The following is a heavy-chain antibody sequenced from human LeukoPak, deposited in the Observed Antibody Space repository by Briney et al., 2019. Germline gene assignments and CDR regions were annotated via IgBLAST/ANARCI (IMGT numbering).Heavy chain of an antibody. CDR2: INPNSGGT. Sequence: ASVKVSCKASGYTFTGYYMHWVRQAPGQGLEWMGWINPNSGGTNYAQKFQGRVTMTRDTSISTAYMELSRLRSADTAVYYCAARNTVVAATSSYYMDVWGKGTTVTVSS. CDR1: GYTFTGYY. D-gene: IGHD2-15*01. CDR3: AARNTVVAATSSYYMDV. V-gene: IGHV1-2*02. J-gene: IGHJ6*03.